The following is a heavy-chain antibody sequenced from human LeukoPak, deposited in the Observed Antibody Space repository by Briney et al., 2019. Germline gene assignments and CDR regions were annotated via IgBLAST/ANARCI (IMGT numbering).Heavy chain of an antibody. J-gene: IGHJ4*02. CDR3: AREPMGIAVAGSGYFDY. Sequence: ASVKVSCKASGYTFTSYHMHWVRQAPGQGLEWMGIINPSGGSTSYAQKFQGRVTMTRDTSTSTVYMELSSLRSEDTAVYYCAREPMGIAVAGSGYFDYWGQGTLVTASS. D-gene: IGHD6-19*01. V-gene: IGHV1-46*01. CDR1: GYTFTSYH. CDR2: INPSGGST.